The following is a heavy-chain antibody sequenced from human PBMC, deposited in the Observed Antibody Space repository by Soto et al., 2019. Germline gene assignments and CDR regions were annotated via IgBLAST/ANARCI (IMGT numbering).Heavy chain of an antibody. CDR1: GYTFSNYG. CDR3: ARGEGYYGSGTYPFDY. J-gene: IGHJ4*02. CDR2: ISVYNYNT. V-gene: IGHV1-18*01. D-gene: IGHD3-10*01. Sequence: QVQLVQSGAEVKKPGASVKVSCKTSGYTFSNYGIAWVRQAPGQGLVWMGWISVYNYNTNYAQKLQGRVTMTRDISTRTAYMELRSLISDDTAVYYCARGEGYYGSGTYPFDYWGQGTLVTVSS.